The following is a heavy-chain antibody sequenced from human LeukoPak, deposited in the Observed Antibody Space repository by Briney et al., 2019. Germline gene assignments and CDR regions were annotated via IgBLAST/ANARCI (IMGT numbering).Heavy chain of an antibody. Sequence: SETLSLTCAVYGGSFSGYYWSWIRQPPGKGLAWIGDINHSGSTNYNPSLKSRVTISVGTSKNQFSLKLGSVTVSDTAVYCCAKGWIGELSYWGQGTLVTVSS. CDR1: GGSFSGYY. CDR2: INHSGST. CDR3: AKGWIGELSY. J-gene: IGHJ4*02. V-gene: IGHV4-34*01. D-gene: IGHD3-10*01.